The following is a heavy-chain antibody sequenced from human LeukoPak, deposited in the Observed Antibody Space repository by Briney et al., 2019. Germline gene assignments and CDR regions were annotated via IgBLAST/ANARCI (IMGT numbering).Heavy chain of an antibody. D-gene: IGHD1-1*01. V-gene: IGHV4-30-4*01. CDR3: ARGTDWNDALSY. CDR1: GGSISSYY. CDR2: IYYSGST. Sequence: SETLSLTCTVSGGSISSYYWSWIRQPPGKGLEWIGYIYYSGSTYYNPSLKSRVTISVDTSKNQFSLKLSSVTAADTAVYYCARGTDWNDALSYWGQGTLVTVSS. J-gene: IGHJ4*02.